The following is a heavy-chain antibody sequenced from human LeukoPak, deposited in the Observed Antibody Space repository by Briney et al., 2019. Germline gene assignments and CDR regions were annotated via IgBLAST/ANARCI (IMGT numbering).Heavy chain of an antibody. D-gene: IGHD2-2*01. CDR1: GFTFTSYG. CDR2: ISSGSTYR. V-gene: IGHV3-21*01. Sequence: GGSLRLSCAASGFTFTSYGMNWVRQAPGKGLEWVSSISSGSTYRYYADSVKGRFTISRDNAKNSVHLQMNSLRVEDTAVYYCAREPGPAAPPVDYWGQGTLVTVSS. CDR3: AREPGPAAPPVDY. J-gene: IGHJ4*02.